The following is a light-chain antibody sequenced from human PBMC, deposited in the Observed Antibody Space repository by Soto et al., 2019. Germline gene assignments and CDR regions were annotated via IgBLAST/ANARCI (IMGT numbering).Light chain of an antibody. J-gene: IGKJ1*01. CDR2: GAS. V-gene: IGKV3-20*01. CDR3: QQYGSSPWT. CDR1: QTVSSSF. Sequence: IVLTQSPGPLSLSPGERATPSCRASQTVSSSFLAWYQQTPGQAPRLLIYGASSRATGIPDRFSGSGSGTDFTLTISRLEPEDFAVYYCQQYGSSPWTFGQGTKVDIK.